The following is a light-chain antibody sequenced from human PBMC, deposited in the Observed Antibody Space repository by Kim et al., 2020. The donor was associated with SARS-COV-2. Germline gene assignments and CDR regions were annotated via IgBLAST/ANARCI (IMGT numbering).Light chain of an antibody. Sequence: FVLTQSPATLFLSPGERATLSCRASQSVGSHLAWYQQKPGQTPRLIIYDASNRAAGIPARFSGGGSGTDLTLTITSLEPEDFAVYYCQYNKTFGQGTKVDIK. CDR3: QYNKT. CDR1: QSVGSH. J-gene: IGKJ1*01. V-gene: IGKV3-11*01. CDR2: DAS.